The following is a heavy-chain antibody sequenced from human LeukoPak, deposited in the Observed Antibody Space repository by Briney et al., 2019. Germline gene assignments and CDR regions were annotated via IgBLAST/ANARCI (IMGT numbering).Heavy chain of an antibody. CDR2: ISSSGSTI. J-gene: IGHJ4*02. CDR1: GFTFSSYG. D-gene: IGHD3-9*01. Sequence: PGGSLRLSCAASGFTFSSYGMSWVRQAPGKGLEWVSYISSSGSTIYYADSVKGRFTISRDNAKNSLYLQMNSLRAEDTAVYYCASHYDILTGDDYWGQGTLVTVSS. V-gene: IGHV3-48*04. CDR3: ASHYDILTGDDY.